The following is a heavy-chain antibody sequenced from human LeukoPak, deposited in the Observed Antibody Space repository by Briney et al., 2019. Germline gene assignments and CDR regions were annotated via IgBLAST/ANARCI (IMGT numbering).Heavy chain of an antibody. CDR1: GFTFSSYT. J-gene: IGHJ4*02. V-gene: IGHV3-23*01. CDR2: ISDSGSTA. D-gene: IGHD6-19*01. CDR3: AREPKLRIALAGTD. Sequence: GGSLRLSCAGSGFTFSSYTMAWVRQAPGKGLEWVSGISDSGSTAYYADSVKGRFTISRDNSKNTLYLQMNSLRAEDTAVYYCAREPKLRIALAGTDWGQGTLVTVSS.